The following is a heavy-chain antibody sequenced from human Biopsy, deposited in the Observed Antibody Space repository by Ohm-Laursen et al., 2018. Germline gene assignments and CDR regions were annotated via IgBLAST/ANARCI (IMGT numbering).Heavy chain of an antibody. V-gene: IGHV3-73*01. CDR2: IRSKAKSYAA. D-gene: IGHD3-10*01. CDR3: TPEGAGFDN. Sequence: SLRLSCSASGLTFSASAVHWVRQASGKGLEWVGRIRSKAKSYAAAYAASVTGRFTISRDDSKNTTYLQMNGLKTEDTAVYYCTPEGAGFDNWGQGTLATVSS. CDR1: GLTFSASA. J-gene: IGHJ4*02.